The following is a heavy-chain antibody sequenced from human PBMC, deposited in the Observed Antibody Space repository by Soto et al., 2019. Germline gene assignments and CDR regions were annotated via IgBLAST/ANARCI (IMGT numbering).Heavy chain of an antibody. V-gene: IGHV1-24*01. CDR1: GYALTELS. D-gene: IGHD6-19*01. Sequence: ASVKVSCKVSGYALTELSMHWVRQAPGKGLEWMGGFDPEDGETIYAQKFQGRVTMTEDTSTDTAYMELSSLRSEDTAVYNCATAVGPIAVDWYFDLWGRGTLVTVSS. J-gene: IGHJ2*01. CDR2: FDPEDGET. CDR3: ATAVGPIAVDWYFDL.